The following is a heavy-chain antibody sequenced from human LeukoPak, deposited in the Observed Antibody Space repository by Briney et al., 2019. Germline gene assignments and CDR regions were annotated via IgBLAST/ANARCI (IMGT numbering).Heavy chain of an antibody. Sequence: NSSETLSLTCSVSGASITAYSWWSWVRQPPGKGLEWIGEIHLNGVTNYNPSVKSRVTMSIDKSKNQLSLNLNSVTAADTAIYFCARVIRSAWRQNDLWGQGTLVTVSS. CDR1: GASITAYSW. V-gene: IGHV4-4*02. CDR3: ARVIRSAWRQNDL. D-gene: IGHD1-1*01. CDR2: IHLNGVT. J-gene: IGHJ5*02.